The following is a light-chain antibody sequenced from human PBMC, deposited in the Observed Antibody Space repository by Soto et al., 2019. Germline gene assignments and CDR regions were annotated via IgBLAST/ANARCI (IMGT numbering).Light chain of an antibody. CDR1: SSDIGAYNF. Sequence: QSALTQPASVSGSPGQSITISCTGTSSDIGAYNFVSWDQQQPCKAPKLMLYDVNIRPSEVYNSFSGSKSGNTASLTLSGLRDADESEYYCTSCTTITTIKFGGGNKMTVL. CDR3: TSCTTITTIK. J-gene: IGLJ2*01. V-gene: IGLV2-14*03. CDR2: DVN.